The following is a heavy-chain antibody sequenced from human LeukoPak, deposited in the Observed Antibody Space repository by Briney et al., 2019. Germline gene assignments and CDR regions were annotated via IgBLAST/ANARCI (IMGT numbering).Heavy chain of an antibody. V-gene: IGHV3-48*03. CDR3: ARDGSTVTTYHDAFDI. J-gene: IGHJ3*02. CDR1: GFTFSSYE. CDR2: ISSSGSTI. Sequence: GGSLRLSCAASGFTFSSYEMNWVRRAPGKGLEWVSYISSSGSTIYYADSVKGRFTISRDNAKNSLYLQMNSLRAEDTAVYYCARDGSTVTTYHDAFDIWGQGTMVTVSS. D-gene: IGHD4-17*01.